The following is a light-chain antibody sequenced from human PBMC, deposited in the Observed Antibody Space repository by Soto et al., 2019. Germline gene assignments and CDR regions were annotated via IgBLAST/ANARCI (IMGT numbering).Light chain of an antibody. CDR3: QNCNDWPPTWT. CDR1: QSVSTK. CDR2: GAS. Sequence: EIVMTQSPATLSVSPGERATLSCRASQSVSTKLAWYQQKPGQAPRVLIYGASTRATGIPARFSGSGSGTEFTLTISSLQSEDFAVYYCQNCNDWPPTWTFGQGTRVEIK. V-gene: IGKV3-15*01. J-gene: IGKJ1*01.